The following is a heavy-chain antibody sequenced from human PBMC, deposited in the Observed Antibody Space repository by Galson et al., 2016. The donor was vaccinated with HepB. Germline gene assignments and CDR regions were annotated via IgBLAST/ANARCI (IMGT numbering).Heavy chain of an antibody. V-gene: IGHV4-39*01. CDR3: ARLLPATNDAFDI. CDR1: GGSISSNSYY. D-gene: IGHD1-14*01. Sequence: SETLSLTCTVSGGSISSNSYYWAWIRQPPGKGLEWIGSIYYSGNTYYNPSLKSRITISVDSSRNQFSLRLNSLTAADTAVYFCARLLPATNDAFDIWGQGTMVIVSS. J-gene: IGHJ3*02. CDR2: IYYSGNT.